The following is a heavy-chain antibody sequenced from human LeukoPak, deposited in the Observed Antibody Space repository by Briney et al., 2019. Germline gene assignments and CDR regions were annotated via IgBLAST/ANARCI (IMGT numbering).Heavy chain of an antibody. D-gene: IGHD4-17*01. V-gene: IGHV4-4*02. J-gene: IGHJ3*02. CDR3: ARASYGDYDRVVSDAFDI. CDR1: GGSISSSNW. Sequence: PSETLSLTCAVSGGSISSSNWWSWVRQPPGKGLGWIGEIYHSGSTNYNPSLKSRVTISVDKSKNQFSLKLSSVTAADTAVYYCARASYGDYDRVVSDAFDIWGQGTMVTVSS. CDR2: IYHSGST.